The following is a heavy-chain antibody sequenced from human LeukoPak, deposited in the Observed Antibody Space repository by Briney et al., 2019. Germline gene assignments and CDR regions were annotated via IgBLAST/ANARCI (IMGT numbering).Heavy chain of an antibody. D-gene: IGHD3-9*01. J-gene: IGHJ4*02. V-gene: IGHV2-5*01. CDR1: GFSLSPSGVG. CDR3: ARTYNGMRDSDCLRDYYFDY. Sequence: SGPTLVYPTQTLTLTCTFSGFSLSPSGVGVGWIRQPPGKALEWLAIIYWNEDKRYSPSLKSRLTITKDTSKNQVVLQMTDMDPVDTATYYCARTYNGMRDSDCLRDYYFDYWGQGTLVTVSS. CDR2: IYWNEDK.